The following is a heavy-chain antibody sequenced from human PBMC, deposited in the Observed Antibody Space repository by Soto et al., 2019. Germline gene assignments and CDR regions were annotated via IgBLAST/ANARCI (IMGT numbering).Heavy chain of an antibody. J-gene: IGHJ3*02. CDR2: IKQDGSEK. Sequence: GGSLRLSCAASGFTFSNYWMSWVRQAPGKGLEWVANIKQDGSEKWYVDSVKGRFIISRDNAKNSLYLQMNSLRAEDTAVYYCARGDYYDTSGPFSDAFDIWGQGTMVTVSS. CDR3: ARGDYYDTSGPFSDAFDI. D-gene: IGHD3-22*01. CDR1: GFTFSNYW. V-gene: IGHV3-7*04.